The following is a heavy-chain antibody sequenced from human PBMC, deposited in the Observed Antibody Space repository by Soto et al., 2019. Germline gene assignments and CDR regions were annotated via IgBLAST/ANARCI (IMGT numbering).Heavy chain of an antibody. V-gene: IGHV3-33*01. Sequence: GGSLRLSCAASGFTFSSYGMHWVRQAPGKGLEWVAVIWYDGSNKYYADSVKGRFTISRDNSKNTLYLQMNSLRAEDTAVYYCARVWDGYNYGAFDIWGQGTMVTVSS. D-gene: IGHD5-12*01. CDR1: GFTFSSYG. J-gene: IGHJ3*02. CDR2: IWYDGSNK. CDR3: ARVWDGYNYGAFDI.